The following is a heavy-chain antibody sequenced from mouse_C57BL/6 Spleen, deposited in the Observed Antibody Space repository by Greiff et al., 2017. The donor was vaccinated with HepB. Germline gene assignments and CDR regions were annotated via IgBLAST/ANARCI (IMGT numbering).Heavy chain of an antibody. D-gene: IGHD2-2*01. CDR1: GYTFTSYW. Sequence: QVQLQQPGAELVKPGASVKLSCKASGYTFTSYWMQWVKQRPGQGLEWIGEIDPSDSYTNYNQKFKGKATLTVDTSSSTAYMQLSSLTSEDSAVYYCARCGYDGFAMDYWSQGTSVIVSS. CDR3: ARCGYDGFAMDY. CDR2: IDPSDSYT. V-gene: IGHV1-50*01. J-gene: IGHJ4*01.